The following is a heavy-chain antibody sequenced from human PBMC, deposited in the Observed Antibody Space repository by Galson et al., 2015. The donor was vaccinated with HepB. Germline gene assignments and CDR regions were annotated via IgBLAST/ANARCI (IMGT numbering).Heavy chain of an antibody. V-gene: IGHV3-30*04. CDR1: GFTFSSYA. Sequence: SLRLSCAASGFTFSSYAMHWVRQAPGKGLEWVAVISYDGSNKYYADSVKGRFTISRDNSKNTLYLQMNSLRAEDTAVYYCARDRAAGPFDYWGQGTLVTVSS. CDR2: ISYDGSNK. CDR3: ARDRAAGPFDY. J-gene: IGHJ4*02. D-gene: IGHD6-13*01.